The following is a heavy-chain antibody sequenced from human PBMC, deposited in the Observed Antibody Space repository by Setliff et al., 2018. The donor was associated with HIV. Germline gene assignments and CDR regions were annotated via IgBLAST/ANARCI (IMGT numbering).Heavy chain of an antibody. CDR3: AKTTTSSIRSPYYYYMDV. CDR2: ISGSGATT. CDR1: GFTFSQYS. V-gene: IGHV3-23*01. Sequence: GGSLRLSCAASGFTFSQYSMSWVRQAPGKGLEWVSGISGSGATTNYADSGKGRLTISRDNSKNTLYLQMSTLRAEDTAVYYCAKTTTSSIRSPYYYYMDVWGKGTTVTVSS. D-gene: IGHD6-13*01. J-gene: IGHJ6*03.